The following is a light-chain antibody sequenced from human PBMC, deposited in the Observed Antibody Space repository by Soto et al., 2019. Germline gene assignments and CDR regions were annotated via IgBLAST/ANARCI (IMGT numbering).Light chain of an antibody. J-gene: IGKJ1*01. Sequence: AIQLTQSPSSLSASVGDRVTITCRASQGISSALAWYQQKPGKAPKLLIYKASSLESGVPSNFSGSGSGTEFTLTISSLQPEDFATYYCQQYNSYPWTFGQGTKVDIK. CDR3: QQYNSYPWT. CDR2: KAS. V-gene: IGKV1-13*02. CDR1: QGISSA.